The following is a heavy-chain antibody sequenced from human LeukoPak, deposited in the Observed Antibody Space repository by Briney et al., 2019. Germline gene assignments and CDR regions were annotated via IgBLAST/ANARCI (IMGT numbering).Heavy chain of an antibody. D-gene: IGHD2-2*01. CDR1: GGSFSGYY. V-gene: IGHV4-34*01. J-gene: IGHJ6*02. CDR3: ARGQHSEDYGMDV. Sequence: SETLSLTCAVYGGSFSGYYWSWIRQPPGKGLEWIGEINHSGSTNYNPSLKSRVTTSVDTSKNQFSLKLSSVTAADTAVYYCARGQHSEDYGMDVWGQGTTVTVSS. CDR2: INHSGST.